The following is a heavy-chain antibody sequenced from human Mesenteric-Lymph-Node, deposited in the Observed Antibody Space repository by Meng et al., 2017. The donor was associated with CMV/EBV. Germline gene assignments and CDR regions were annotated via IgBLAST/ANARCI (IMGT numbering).Heavy chain of an antibody. J-gene: IGHJ4*02. D-gene: IGHD3-10*01. Sequence: FTSYGISWVRQVPGTGLEWVGWISGYNGKTDFGETNYAQKFQDGVTMTADTSTSTAYMKLRSLRSDDTALYYCARDGSGTYFNPIFDHWGPGSLVTVSS. CDR3: ARDGSGTYFNPIFDH. CDR1: FTSYG. V-gene: IGHV1-18*01. CDR2: ISGYNGKT.